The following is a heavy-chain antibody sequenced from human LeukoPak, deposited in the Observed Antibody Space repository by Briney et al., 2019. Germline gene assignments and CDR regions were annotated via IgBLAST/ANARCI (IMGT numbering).Heavy chain of an antibody. CDR3: ASMTGTTLRDY. V-gene: IGHV3-66*01. CDR1: GFTVSSSY. Sequence: GGSLRLSCAASGFTVSSSYMSWVRQAPGKGLEWVSVLYSGGSTYYADSVKGRFTTSRDNSKNTVYLQMNSLRAEDTAVYYCASMTGTTLRDYWGQGTLVTVSS. CDR2: LYSGGST. D-gene: IGHD1-7*01. J-gene: IGHJ4*02.